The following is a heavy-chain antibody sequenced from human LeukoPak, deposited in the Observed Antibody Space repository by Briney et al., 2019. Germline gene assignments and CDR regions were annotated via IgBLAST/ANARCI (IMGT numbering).Heavy chain of an antibody. J-gene: IGHJ4*02. CDR2: ISSSGHSI. CDR1: GFTISDYY. D-gene: IGHD6-13*01. CDR3: ARGGQAALYYFDY. Sequence: GASLRLSCAASGFTISDYYTSWIRQAPGKGLEWVSYISSSGHSIYYADSVKGRFTISKDNAKNSLYLQMNSLRAEDTAVYYCARGGQAALYYFDYWGQGTLVTVSS. V-gene: IGHV3-11*01.